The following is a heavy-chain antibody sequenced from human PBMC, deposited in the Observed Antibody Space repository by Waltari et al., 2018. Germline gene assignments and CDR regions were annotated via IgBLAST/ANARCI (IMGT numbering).Heavy chain of an antibody. CDR2: ISRSGSTI. Sequence: EVHLVESGGGLVQPGGSLRLSCAASGFPFTSYEMNWVRQAPGNGRGWVSYISRSGSTIYYADSVKGRFTICRDNAKNSLYLQMNSLRAEDTAVYYCARGYSSSWYSPPIDYWGQGTLVTVSS. V-gene: IGHV3-48*03. J-gene: IGHJ4*02. D-gene: IGHD6-13*01. CDR1: GFPFTSYE. CDR3: ARGYSSSWYSPPIDY.